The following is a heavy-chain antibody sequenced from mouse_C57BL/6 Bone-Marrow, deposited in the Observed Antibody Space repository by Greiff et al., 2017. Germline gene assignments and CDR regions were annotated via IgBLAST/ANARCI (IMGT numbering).Heavy chain of an antibody. Sequence: EVKLMESGGDLVKPGGSLKHSCAASGFTFSSYGMSWVRQTPDKRLEWVATISSGGSYTYYPDSVKGRFTISRDNAKNTLYLQMSSLKSEDTAMYYCARHEGLRRFAYWGQGTLVTVSA. CDR1: GFTFSSYG. CDR3: ARHEGLRRFAY. CDR2: ISSGGSYT. V-gene: IGHV5-6*01. J-gene: IGHJ3*01. D-gene: IGHD2-4*01.